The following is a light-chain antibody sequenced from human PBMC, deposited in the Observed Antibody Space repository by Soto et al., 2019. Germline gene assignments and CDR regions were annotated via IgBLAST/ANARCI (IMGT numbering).Light chain of an antibody. Sequence: QSALTQPASVSGSPGQSITISCTGTSSDVGNYDYVSWYQHHPGKATKVLIYEVRNRPSGVSNRFSGSKSGNTASLTISGLQDEDEDDYYCSSYSTTNNRVFGPGTKLTVL. CDR2: EVR. J-gene: IGLJ1*01. CDR1: SSDVGNYDY. V-gene: IGLV2-14*01. CDR3: SSYSTTNNRV.